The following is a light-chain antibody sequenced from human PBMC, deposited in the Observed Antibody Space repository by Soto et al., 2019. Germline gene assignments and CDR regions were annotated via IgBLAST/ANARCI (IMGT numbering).Light chain of an antibody. CDR2: GAS. V-gene: IGKV3-20*01. CDR3: QKYQSLT. Sequence: IVLTQSPAILALSPGDRATLSCRASQSVSSSYLAWYQHKPGPAPRLLLHGASSRVTGIPDRFSGSGSGTDFTLTINRLEHEDFAVYYCQKYQSLTFGGGTKVEIK. CDR1: QSVSSSY. J-gene: IGKJ4*02.